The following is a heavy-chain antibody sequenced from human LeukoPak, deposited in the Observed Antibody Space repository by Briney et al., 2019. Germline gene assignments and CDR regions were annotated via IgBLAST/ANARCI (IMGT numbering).Heavy chain of an antibody. CDR2: TSYDVSNK. CDR3: AREEALHSFDI. Sequence: GGSLRLSCVASGFTFSRYAMHWVRQAPGKWLEWVAVTSYDVSNKYYADSVKGRFTISRDNSKNTLYLQMNSLRAEDTAVYYCAREEALHSFDIWGQGTMVTVSS. CDR1: GFTFSRYA. J-gene: IGHJ3*02. D-gene: IGHD3-10*01. V-gene: IGHV3-30*04.